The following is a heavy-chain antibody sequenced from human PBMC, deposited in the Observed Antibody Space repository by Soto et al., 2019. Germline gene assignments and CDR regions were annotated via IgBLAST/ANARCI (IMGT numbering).Heavy chain of an antibody. Sequence: QITLKESGPTLVKPTETLTLTCNFSGFSVSTTGVGVGWIRQAPGKALEWLVFVYWDDDKRYSPSLRSRLTITKDTSKNQVVLTMSYMEPVDTVTYYCARIRQSHRNWNTGDFDFWGQGILVTVSS. V-gene: IGHV2-5*02. D-gene: IGHD1-20*01. J-gene: IGHJ4*02. CDR3: ARIRQSHRNWNTGDFDF. CDR1: GFSVSTTGVG. CDR2: VYWDDDK.